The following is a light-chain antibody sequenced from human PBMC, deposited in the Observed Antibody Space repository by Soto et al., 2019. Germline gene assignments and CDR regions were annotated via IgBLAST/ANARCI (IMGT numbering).Light chain of an antibody. CDR1: SSDVGAYNY. Sequence: QSALTQPASGSGSPGQSITISCTGTSSDVGAYNYVSWYQQYPGKAPKLMIYGVTNRPSGVSNRFYGSETGNTASLTISGVQAEDEADYYRVSPSGGDSQGFGPGTQVTVL. J-gene: IGLJ1*01. V-gene: IGLV2-14*01. CDR2: GVT. CDR3: VSPSGGDSQG.